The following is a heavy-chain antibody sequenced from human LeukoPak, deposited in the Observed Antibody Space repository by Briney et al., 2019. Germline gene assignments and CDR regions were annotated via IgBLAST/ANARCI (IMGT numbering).Heavy chain of an antibody. J-gene: IGHJ4*02. CDR2: ISAYNGNT. CDR1: GYTFTTYG. CDR3: ARIAYCGGDCYTTYFDY. D-gene: IGHD2-21*01. V-gene: IGHV1-18*01. Sequence: ASVKVSCKASGYTFTTYGIAWVRRAPGQGLEWMGWISAYNGNTNSAQKLQGRVTMTTDTSTSTACMELRNLRSDDTAVYYCARIAYCGGDCYTTYFDYWGQGTLVTVSS.